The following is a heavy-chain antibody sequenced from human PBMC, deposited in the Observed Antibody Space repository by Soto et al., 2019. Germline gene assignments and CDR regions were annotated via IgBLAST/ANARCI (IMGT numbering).Heavy chain of an antibody. CDR3: AKLPYSYGSLYPLAY. Sequence: GVLRLSCTASGFTFRIYAMTWVRQAPGRGLEWVSTVSGGGATTYYADSVKGRFTISRDNSENTVFLHMSSLRAEDTAVYYCAKLPYSYGSLYPLAYCAHGTLVTGSS. CDR1: GFTFRIYA. CDR2: VSGGGATT. J-gene: IGHJ4*01. V-gene: IGHV3-23*01. D-gene: IGHD5-18*01.